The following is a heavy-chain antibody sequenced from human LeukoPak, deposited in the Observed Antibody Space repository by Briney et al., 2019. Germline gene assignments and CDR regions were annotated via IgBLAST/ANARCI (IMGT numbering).Heavy chain of an antibody. J-gene: IGHJ4*02. CDR2: IYHSGST. CDR3: ARFGIVATMGDY. Sequence: PSETLSLTCTVSGGSISSGGYYWSWIRQPPGKGLEWIGYIYHSGSTYYNPSLKSRVTISVDRSKNQFSLKLSSVTAADTAVYYCARFGIVATMGDYWGQGTLVTVSS. CDR1: GGSISSGGYY. D-gene: IGHD5-12*01. V-gene: IGHV4-30-2*01.